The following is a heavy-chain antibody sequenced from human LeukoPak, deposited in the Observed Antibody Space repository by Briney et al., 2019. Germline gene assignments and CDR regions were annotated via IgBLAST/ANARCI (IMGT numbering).Heavy chain of an antibody. CDR1: GGSFIGYY. CDR2: INHSGST. CDR3: ARAKRTMVRGVLDY. D-gene: IGHD3-10*01. J-gene: IGHJ4*02. Sequence: PSETLSLTCAVYGGSFIGYYWSWIRQPPGKGLEWIGEINHSGSTNYNPSLRSRVTISVDTSKNQFSLKLSSVTAADTAVYYCARAKRTMVRGVLDYGGQGTLVTVSS. V-gene: IGHV4-34*01.